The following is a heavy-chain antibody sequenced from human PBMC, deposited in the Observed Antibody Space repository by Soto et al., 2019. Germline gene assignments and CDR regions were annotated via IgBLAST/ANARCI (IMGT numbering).Heavy chain of an antibody. D-gene: IGHD3-3*01. CDR1: GFTFSSYG. CDR3: ARGADFWSGSYYYYGMDV. Sequence: GGSLRLSCAASGFTFSSYGMHWVRQAPGKGLEWVVVIWYDGSNKYYADSVKGRFTISRDNSKNTLYLQMNSLRAEDTAVYYCARGADFWSGSYYYYGMDVWGQGTTVTVSS. CDR2: IWYDGSNK. J-gene: IGHJ6*02. V-gene: IGHV3-33*01.